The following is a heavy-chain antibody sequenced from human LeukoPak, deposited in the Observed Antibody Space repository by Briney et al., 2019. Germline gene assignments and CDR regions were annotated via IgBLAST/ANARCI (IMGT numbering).Heavy chain of an antibody. Sequence: SATLSLTYTVSGGSISSYYWSWMRQPAGKGLEWIGRIYTSGSTNYNPSLKSRVTMSVGTSKNQFSLKLSSVTAADTAVYYCARGDWNYYFDYWGQGTLVTVSS. D-gene: IGHD1-7*01. CDR1: GGSISSYY. J-gene: IGHJ4*02. V-gene: IGHV4-4*07. CDR3: ARGDWNYYFDY. CDR2: IYTSGST.